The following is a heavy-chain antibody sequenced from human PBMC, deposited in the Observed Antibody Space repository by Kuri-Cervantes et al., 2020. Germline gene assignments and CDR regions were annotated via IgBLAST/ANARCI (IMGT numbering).Heavy chain of an antibody. CDR1: GFTFSSYG. CDR3: ARNRAVGATTYYYYGMDV. Sequence: GGSLRLSCAASGFTFSSYGMHWVRQAPGKGLEWVSGISGSGGSTHYADSVKGRFTISRDNSKNTLYLQMNSLRAEDTAVYYCARNRAVGATTYYYYGMDVWGQGTTVTVSS. CDR2: ISGSGGST. V-gene: IGHV3-23*01. D-gene: IGHD1-26*01. J-gene: IGHJ6*02.